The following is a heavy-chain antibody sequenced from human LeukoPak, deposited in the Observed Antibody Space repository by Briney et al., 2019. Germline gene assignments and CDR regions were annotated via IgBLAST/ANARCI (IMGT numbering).Heavy chain of an antibody. CDR1: GGSISSSSYY. D-gene: IGHD3-10*01. CDR3: ARDRRFGSGSYYSFDY. J-gene: IGHJ4*02. Sequence: SETLSLTCTVSGGSISSSSYYWSWIRQPPGKGLEWIGYIYYSGSTNYNPSLKSRVTISVDTSKNQFSLKLSSVTAADTAVYYCARDRRFGSGSYYSFDYWGQGTLVTVSS. V-gene: IGHV4-61*01. CDR2: IYYSGST.